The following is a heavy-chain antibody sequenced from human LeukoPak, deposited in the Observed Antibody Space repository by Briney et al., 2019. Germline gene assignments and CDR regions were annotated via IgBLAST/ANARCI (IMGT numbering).Heavy chain of an antibody. Sequence: SETLSLTCAVYGGSFSGYYWSWIRQPPGKGLEWIGEINHSGSTNYNPSLKSRVTISVDTSKNQFSLKLSSVTAADTAVYYCARSFLRGSWFDPWDQGTLVTVSS. D-gene: IGHD2/OR15-2a*01. V-gene: IGHV4-34*01. CDR1: GGSFSGYY. J-gene: IGHJ5*02. CDR2: INHSGST. CDR3: ARSFLRGSWFDP.